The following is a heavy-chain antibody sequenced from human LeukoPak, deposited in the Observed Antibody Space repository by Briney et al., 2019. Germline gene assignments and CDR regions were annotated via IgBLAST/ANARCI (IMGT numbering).Heavy chain of an antibody. D-gene: IGHD5-12*01. J-gene: IGHJ3*02. V-gene: IGHV3-30*04. CDR3: ARDLGLGYSGYDDAFDI. Sequence: GRSLRLSCAASGFTFSSYAMHWVRQAPGKGLEWVAVISYDGSNKYYADSVKGRFTISRDNSKNTLYLQMNSLRAEDTAVYYCARDLGLGYSGYDDAFDIWGQGTMVTASS. CDR2: ISYDGSNK. CDR1: GFTFSSYA.